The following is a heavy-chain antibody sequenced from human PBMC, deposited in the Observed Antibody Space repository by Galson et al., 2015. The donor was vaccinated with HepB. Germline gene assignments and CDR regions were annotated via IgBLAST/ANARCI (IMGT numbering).Heavy chain of an antibody. V-gene: IGHV4-59*01. CDR1: GGSLGSYY. D-gene: IGHD4/OR15-4a*01. Sequence: TLSLTCTVSGGSLGSYYWGWIRQPPGKGLEWIGCIYNSGNTNYNSSLKSRVTISVDTSRNQFSLRLSSLTAADTAVYYCARDNVGASRDIDLWGRGTLVTVSS. J-gene: IGHJ2*01. CDR3: ARDNVGASRDIDL. CDR2: IYNSGNT.